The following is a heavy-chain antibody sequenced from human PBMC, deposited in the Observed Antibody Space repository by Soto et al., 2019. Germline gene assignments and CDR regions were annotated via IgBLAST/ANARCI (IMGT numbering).Heavy chain of an antibody. D-gene: IGHD3-10*01. J-gene: IGHJ6*02. Sequence: GVSVKVSCKAPGYAFTSYYMHWVRQAPEQGHEWMGIINPSGGSTSYAQKFQGRVTMTRDTSTSTVYMELSSLRSEDTAVYYCARGKVGLAGSDYYYYYGMDVWGQGTTVTVSS. CDR3: ARGKVGLAGSDYYYYYGMDV. V-gene: IGHV1-46*01. CDR2: INPSGGST. CDR1: GYAFTSYY.